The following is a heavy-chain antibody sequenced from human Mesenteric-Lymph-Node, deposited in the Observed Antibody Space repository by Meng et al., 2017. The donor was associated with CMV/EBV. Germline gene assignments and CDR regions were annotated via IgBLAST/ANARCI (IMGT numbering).Heavy chain of an antibody. CDR1: TFTLSNHD. CDR3: TKDQGISGYSMDV. CDR2: INRGDSVI. V-gene: IGHV3-48*03. D-gene: IGHD3-3*01. Sequence: GESLKISCSSSTFTLSNHDMNWVRQAPGKGLEWLSHINRGDSVIAYADSVRGRFTISRDIAKNSLYLQMNSLRVEDTALYYCTKDQGISGYSMDVWGQGTTVTVSS. J-gene: IGHJ6*02.